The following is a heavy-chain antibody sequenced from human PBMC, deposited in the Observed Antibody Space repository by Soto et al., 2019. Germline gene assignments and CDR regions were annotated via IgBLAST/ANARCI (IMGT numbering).Heavy chain of an antibody. V-gene: IGHV3-30-3*01. J-gene: IGHJ6*01. CDR2: ISYDGSNK. CDR3: ARGTTTSAFSAMDV. CDR1: GFTFSNNA. Sequence: QVQLVESGGGVVQPGRSLRLSCAASGFTFSNNAMDWVRQAPGKGLEWVAVISYDGSNKYIAESVKGRFTISRDNSTNTPFLQMNSLRAEDTAGYYWARGTTTSAFSAMDVWGQGTRVTVSS. D-gene: IGHD1-1*01.